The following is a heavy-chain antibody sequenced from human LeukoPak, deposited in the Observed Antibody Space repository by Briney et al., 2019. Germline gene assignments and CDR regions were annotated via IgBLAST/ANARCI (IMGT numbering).Heavy chain of an antibody. D-gene: IGHD3-22*01. CDR2: IYYSGST. Sequence: KPSETLSLXCTVSGGSISSSSYYWGWIRQPPGKGLEWIGSIYYSGSTYYNPSLKSRVTISVDTSKNQFSLKLSSVTAADTAVYYCARRYYYDSSGLDYWGQGTLVTVSS. V-gene: IGHV4-39*01. CDR3: ARRYYYDSSGLDY. CDR1: GGSISSSSYY. J-gene: IGHJ4*02.